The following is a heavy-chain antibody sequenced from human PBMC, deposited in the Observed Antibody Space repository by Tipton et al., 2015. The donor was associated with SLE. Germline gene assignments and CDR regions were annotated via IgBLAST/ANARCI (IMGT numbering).Heavy chain of an antibody. CDR2: IYYSGST. V-gene: IGHV4-59*01. CDR1: GGSISSYY. CDR3: ARSNEARGVIDY. J-gene: IGHJ4*02. D-gene: IGHD3-10*01. Sequence: GLVKPSETLSLTCTVSGGSISSYYWSWIRQPPGKGLEWVGYIYYSGSTNYNPSLKSRVTISVDTSKNQFSLKLSSVTAADTAVYYCARSNEARGVIDYWGQVTLVTVSS.